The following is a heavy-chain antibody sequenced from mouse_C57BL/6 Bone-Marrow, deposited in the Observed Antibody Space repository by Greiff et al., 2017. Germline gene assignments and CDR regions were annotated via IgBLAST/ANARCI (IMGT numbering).Heavy chain of an antibody. V-gene: IGHV5-17*01. Sequence: EVMLVESGGGLVQPGGSLKLSCAASGFTFSDYGMHWVRQAPEKGLEWVAYLSSGSSTIYYAYTVKGRFTISRDNAKNTLFLQMTSLRSEDTAMYYCADDYDWFAYWGQGTLVTVSA. CDR3: ADDYDWFAY. CDR2: LSSGSSTI. CDR1: GFTFSDYG. J-gene: IGHJ3*01. D-gene: IGHD2-4*01.